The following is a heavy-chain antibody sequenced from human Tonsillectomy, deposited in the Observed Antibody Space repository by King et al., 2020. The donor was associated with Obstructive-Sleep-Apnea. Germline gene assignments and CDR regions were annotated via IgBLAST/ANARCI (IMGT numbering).Heavy chain of an antibody. V-gene: IGHV1-18*01. Sequence: QPVQSGTEVKKPGASVKVSCKASAYTFTNYGISWVRQAPGQGLEWMGWISAYNGNTNYAQKVQGRVTMTTDTSTSTAYMELRSLRSDDTAVYYCAKDSGIFDRYFDYWGQGTLVTVSS. CDR3: AKDSGIFDRYFDY. CDR2: ISAYNGNT. CDR1: AYTFTNYG. J-gene: IGHJ4*02. D-gene: IGHD3-3*02.